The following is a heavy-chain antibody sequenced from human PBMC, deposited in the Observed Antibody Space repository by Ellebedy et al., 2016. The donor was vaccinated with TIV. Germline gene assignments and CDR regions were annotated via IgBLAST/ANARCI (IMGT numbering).Heavy chain of an antibody. CDR2: LYYSGTT. J-gene: IGHJ1*01. Sequence: SETLSLTCTVSGGSISSSNYYWDWIRQPPGKGLEWIGSLYYSGTTYYNPSLQSRVTISVDTSKNQFSLKLSSVTAADTAVYYCARGRGIAAAGTFEYFQHWGQGTLVTVSS. CDR1: GGSISSSNYY. D-gene: IGHD6-13*01. CDR3: ARGRGIAAAGTFEYFQH. V-gene: IGHV4-39*07.